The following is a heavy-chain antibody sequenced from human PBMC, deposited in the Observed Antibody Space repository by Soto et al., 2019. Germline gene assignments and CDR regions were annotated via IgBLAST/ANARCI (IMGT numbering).Heavy chain of an antibody. CDR2: INPSGGST. D-gene: IGHD5-12*01. J-gene: IGHJ6*02. Sequence: ASVKGDCKAAGYRFTSYYMHWGRQDNGQGLEWMGIINPSGGSTSYAQKFQGRVTMTRDTSTSTAYMELSSLRSEDTVVYYCARALSNSGYDNYGMDVWGQGTTVTVSS. V-gene: IGHV1-46*01. CDR3: ARALSNSGYDNYGMDV. CDR1: GYRFTSYY.